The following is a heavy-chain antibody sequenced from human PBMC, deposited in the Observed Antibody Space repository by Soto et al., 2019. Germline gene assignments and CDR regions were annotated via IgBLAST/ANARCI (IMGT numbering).Heavy chain of an antibody. CDR1: GGTFSSYA. D-gene: IGHD6-13*01. CDR2: IIPIFGTA. V-gene: IGHV1-69*13. J-gene: IGHJ6*02. CDR3: ARDGDSSSWYGLYYGMDV. Sequence: EASVKVSCKASGGTFSSYAISWVRQAPGQGLEWMGGIIPIFGTANYAQKFQGRVTITADESTSTAYMELSSLRSEDTAVYYCARDGDSSSWYGLYYGMDVWGQGTTVTVSS.